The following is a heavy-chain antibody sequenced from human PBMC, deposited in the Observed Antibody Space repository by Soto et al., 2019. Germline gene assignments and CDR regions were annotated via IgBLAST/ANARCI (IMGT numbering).Heavy chain of an antibody. J-gene: IGHJ4*02. D-gene: IGHD3-16*01. CDR1: GFTFSSYA. Sequence: QPGGSLRLSCAASGFTFSSYAMHWVRQAPGKGLEWVAVISYDGSNKYYADSVKGRFTISRDNSKNTLYLQMNSLRAEDTAVYYCAKDRRAARPPFGYFDYWGQGTLVTVSS. V-gene: IGHV3-30-3*01. CDR2: ISYDGSNK. CDR3: AKDRRAARPPFGYFDY.